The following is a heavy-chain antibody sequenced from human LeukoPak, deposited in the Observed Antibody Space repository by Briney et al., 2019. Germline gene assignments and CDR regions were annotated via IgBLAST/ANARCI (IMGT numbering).Heavy chain of an antibody. D-gene: IGHD6-19*01. CDR3: ARDKNPSGWYSSSLDY. J-gene: IGHJ4*02. Sequence: GGSLRLSCAASGFTFSSYAMSWVRQAPGKGVVWVSRINSDGSSTSYADSVKGRFTISRDNAKNTLYLQMNSLRVEDTAVYYCARDKNPSGWYSSSLDYWGQGTLVTVSS. CDR1: GFTFSSYA. V-gene: IGHV3-74*01. CDR2: INSDGSST.